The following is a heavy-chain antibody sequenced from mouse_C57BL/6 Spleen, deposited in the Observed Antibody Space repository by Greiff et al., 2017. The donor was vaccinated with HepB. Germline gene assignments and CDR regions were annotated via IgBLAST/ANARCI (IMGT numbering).Heavy chain of an antibody. Sequence: VQLKQSGPELVKPGASVKIPCKASGYTFTDYNMDWVKQSHGKSLEWIGDINHNNGGTIYNQKFKGKATLTVDKSSSTAYMELRSLTSEDTAVYYCARGGYAMDYWGQGTSVTVSS. CDR1: GYTFTDYN. V-gene: IGHV1-18*01. CDR3: ARGGYAMDY. J-gene: IGHJ4*01. CDR2: INHNNGGT.